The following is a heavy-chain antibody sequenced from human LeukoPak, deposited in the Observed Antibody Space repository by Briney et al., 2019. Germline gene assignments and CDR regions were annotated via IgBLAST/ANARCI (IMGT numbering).Heavy chain of an antibody. CDR2: ISAYNGNT. V-gene: IGHV1-18*01. D-gene: IGHD3-22*01. CDR3: ARDCRNYYDSSGYPTPWFDP. J-gene: IGHJ5*02. CDR1: GYTFTSYG. Sequence: ASVKASCKASGYTFTSYGISWVRQAPGQGLEWVGWISAYNGNTNYAQKLQGRVTMTTDTSTSTAYMELRSLRSDDTAVYYCARDCRNYYDSSGYPTPWFDPWGQGTLVTVSS.